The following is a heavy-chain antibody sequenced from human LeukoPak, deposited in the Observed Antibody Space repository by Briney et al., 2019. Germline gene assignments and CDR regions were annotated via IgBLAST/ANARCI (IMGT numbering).Heavy chain of an antibody. Sequence: GGSLRLSCAASGITFSTYGMHWVRQAPGKGLEWVAVISFDGNNKYYADSVKGRFTISRDNSKNTLYLQMSSLRAEDTAVYYCAKPYDRSGFYFDYWGQGTPVTVSS. CDR2: ISFDGNNK. CDR1: GITFSTYG. CDR3: AKPYDRSGFYFDY. V-gene: IGHV3-30*18. D-gene: IGHD3-22*01. J-gene: IGHJ4*02.